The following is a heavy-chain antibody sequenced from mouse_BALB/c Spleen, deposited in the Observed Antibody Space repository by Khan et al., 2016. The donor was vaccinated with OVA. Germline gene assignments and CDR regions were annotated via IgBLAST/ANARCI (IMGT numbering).Heavy chain of an antibody. CDR3: ARTARIKY. D-gene: IGHD1-2*01. Sequence: EVQLQESGPGLVKPSQSLSLTCTVTGYSITSGYDWNWIRQFPGNKLEWMGYISYSGSTNYTPSLKSRISITRDTSKNQFFLQLNSVTTEDTATXYCARTARIKYWGQGTTLTVSS. J-gene: IGHJ2*01. V-gene: IGHV3-2*02. CDR2: ISYSGST. CDR1: GYSITSGYD.